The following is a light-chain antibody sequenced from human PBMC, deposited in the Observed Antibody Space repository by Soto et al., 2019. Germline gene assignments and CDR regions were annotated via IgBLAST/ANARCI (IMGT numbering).Light chain of an antibody. CDR3: QQRSNWPIT. V-gene: IGKV3-11*01. J-gene: IGKJ5*01. CDR2: DAS. CDR1: QSVSIY. Sequence: EIVMTQSPPTLSSSPPDRVTLXRRASQSVSIYLAWYQQKPGQAPRLLIYDASIRATGIPARFSGSGSGTDFTLTISSLEPQDFAVYYCQQRSNWPITFGQGTRLEI.